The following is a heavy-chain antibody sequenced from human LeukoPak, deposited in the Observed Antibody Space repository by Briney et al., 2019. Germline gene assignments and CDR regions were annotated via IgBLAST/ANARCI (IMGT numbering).Heavy chain of an antibody. CDR1: GFTFSIYS. D-gene: IGHD3/OR15-3a*01. CDR2: ISSGSNTI. CDR3: ARDLFGTGSYGMDV. V-gene: IGHV3-48*04. J-gene: IGHJ6*02. Sequence: PGGSLRLSCAASGFTFSIYSMNWVRQAPAKGLEWVSYISSGSNTIYYADSVKGRFTVSRDNAQNSLYLQMNSLRAEDTAVYYCARDLFGTGSYGMDVWGQGTTVTVSS.